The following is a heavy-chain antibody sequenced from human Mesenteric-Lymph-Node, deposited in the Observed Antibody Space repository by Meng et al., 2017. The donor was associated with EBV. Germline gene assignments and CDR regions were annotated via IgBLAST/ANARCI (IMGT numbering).Heavy chain of an antibody. V-gene: IGHV1-3*01. J-gene: IGHJ4*02. CDR2: INAGNGNT. Sequence: QSQLGEYGGAGTNPGASGTVSCKSSCNPFTSNAMHWVRQAPRQRLEWMGWINAGNGNTKYSQKFQGRVTMTRDTSASTAYMELSSLRSEDTAVYYCARYCSGGSCYGPQFDYWGQGTLVTVSS. CDR3: ARYCSGGSCYGPQFDY. CDR1: CNPFTSNA. D-gene: IGHD2-15*01.